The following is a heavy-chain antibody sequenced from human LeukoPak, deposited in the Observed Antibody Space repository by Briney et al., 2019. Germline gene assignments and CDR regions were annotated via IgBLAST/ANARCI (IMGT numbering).Heavy chain of an antibody. J-gene: IGHJ4*02. D-gene: IGHD3-10*01. CDR3: ARAPYYYGSGSIDY. Sequence: SETLSLTCAVYGGSFSGYYWSWIRQPPGKGLEWIGEINHSGSTNYNPSLKSRVTISVDTSKNQFSLKLSSVTAADTAVYYCARAPYYYGSGSIDYWGQGTLVTVSS. V-gene: IGHV4-34*01. CDR2: INHSGST. CDR1: GGSFSGYY.